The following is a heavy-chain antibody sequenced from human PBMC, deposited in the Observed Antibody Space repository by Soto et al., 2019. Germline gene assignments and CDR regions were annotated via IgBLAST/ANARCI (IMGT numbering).Heavy chain of an antibody. V-gene: IGHV3-30*18. CDR2: ISYDGSHK. Sequence: QVQLVESGGGVVQPGRSLRLSCAASGFTFSGFGMHWGRHTPGKGLEWLAVISYDGSHKLHADSVQGRFTISRDTSKNTLSLQVNSLRTEDTAVYYCAKDLGLDASASYPYHWGQVTLVSVSS. CDR3: AKDLGLDASASYPYH. J-gene: IGHJ5*02. D-gene: IGHD3-10*01. CDR1: GFTFSGFG.